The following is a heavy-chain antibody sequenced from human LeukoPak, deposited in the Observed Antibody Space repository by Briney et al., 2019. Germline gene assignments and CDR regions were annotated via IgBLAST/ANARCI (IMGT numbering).Heavy chain of an antibody. J-gene: IGHJ4*02. CDR3: AKDLYGYGSLVSQIDY. CDR2: ISYDGSNK. D-gene: IGHD5-18*01. Sequence: PGGSLRLSCAASGFTFSSYGMHWVRQAPGKGLEWVAVISYDGSNKYYADSVKGRFTISRDNSKNTLYLQMNSLRAEDTAVYYCAKDLYGYGSLVSQIDYWGQGTLVTVSS. V-gene: IGHV3-30*18. CDR1: GFTFSSYG.